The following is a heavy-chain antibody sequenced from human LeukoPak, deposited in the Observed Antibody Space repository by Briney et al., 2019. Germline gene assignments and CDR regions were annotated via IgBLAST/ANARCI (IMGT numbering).Heavy chain of an antibody. D-gene: IGHD2-2*01. V-gene: IGHV3-7*03. J-gene: IGHJ5*02. CDR2: IKQDGSEK. CDR3: VKDQVAVVPAAGWFDP. CDR1: GFTFSSYW. Sequence: GGSLRLSCAASGFTFSSYWMSWVRQAPGKGLEWVANIKQDGSEKYYVDSVKGRFTISRDNAKNSLYLQMNSLRADDTAVYCCVKDQVAVVPAAGWFDPWGQGTPVTVSS.